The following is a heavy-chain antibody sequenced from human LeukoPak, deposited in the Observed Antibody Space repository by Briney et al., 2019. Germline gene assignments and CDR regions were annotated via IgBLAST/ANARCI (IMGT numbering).Heavy chain of an antibody. CDR1: GDSLSSHY. Sequence: SETLSLTCTVSGDSLSSHYWSWIRQPPGKGLEWIGYIYGSGSTHYDPSLRSRVTISEDTSKNQFSLKLTSVTAADMAVYCCARNVGWYSHDSWGQGTLVTVSS. CDR2: IYGSGST. J-gene: IGHJ4*02. CDR3: ARNVGWYSHDS. V-gene: IGHV4-59*08. D-gene: IGHD6-19*01.